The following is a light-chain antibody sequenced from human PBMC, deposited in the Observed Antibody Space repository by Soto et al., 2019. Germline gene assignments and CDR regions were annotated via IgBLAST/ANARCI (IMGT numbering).Light chain of an antibody. Sequence: QSALTQPRSVSGSPGQSVTISCTGTSSDVGAYNYVSWYQQHPGKAPKLVIYDVSKRPSGVPDRFSGSKSGNTASLTISGLQAEDEADYYCCSYAGSYILIFGGGTKVTVL. CDR2: DVS. CDR1: SSDVGAYNY. V-gene: IGLV2-11*01. J-gene: IGLJ2*01. CDR3: CSYAGSYILI.